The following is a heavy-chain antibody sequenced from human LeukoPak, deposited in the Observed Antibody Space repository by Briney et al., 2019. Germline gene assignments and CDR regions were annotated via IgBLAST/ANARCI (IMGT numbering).Heavy chain of an antibody. Sequence: SETLSLTCAVYGGSFSGYYWSWIRQPPGKGLEWIGEINHSGSTNYNPSLKSRVTISVDTSKNQFSLKLSSATAADTAVYYCARTLGHDAFDIWGQGTMVTVSS. V-gene: IGHV4-34*01. D-gene: IGHD5-12*01. J-gene: IGHJ3*02. CDR3: ARTLGHDAFDI. CDR1: GGSFSGYY. CDR2: INHSGST.